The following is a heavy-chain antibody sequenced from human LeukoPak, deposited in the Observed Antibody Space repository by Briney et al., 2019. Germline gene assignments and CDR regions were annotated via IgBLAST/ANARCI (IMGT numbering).Heavy chain of an antibody. CDR3: AKGRGYCTGGSCYSDY. Sequence: GGSLRLFCAASGFTFRSFAMSWVRQTPGKGLEWVSAISGSGGKTYYGDSVKGRFTISRDNSKNTLYLQMNSLRVEDTAIYYCAKGRGYCTGGSCYSDYWGQGTLVTVSS. CDR1: GFTFRSFA. CDR2: ISGSGGKT. J-gene: IGHJ4*02. D-gene: IGHD2-15*01. V-gene: IGHV3-23*01.